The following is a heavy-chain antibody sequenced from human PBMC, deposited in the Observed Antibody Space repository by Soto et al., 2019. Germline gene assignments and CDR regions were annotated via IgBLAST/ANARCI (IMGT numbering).Heavy chain of an antibody. Sequence: ASVKVFCKASGGTFSKYAFSWVRQAPGQGLEWLGGTIPMFGTPNYAQKFQGRVAISADESTATVYMELSSLRSEDTAVYFCARPLRDRNYYYGMDVWGQGTTVTVSS. D-gene: IGHD3-22*01. J-gene: IGHJ6*02. V-gene: IGHV1-69*13. CDR3: ARPLRDRNYYYGMDV. CDR1: GGTFSKYA. CDR2: TIPMFGTP.